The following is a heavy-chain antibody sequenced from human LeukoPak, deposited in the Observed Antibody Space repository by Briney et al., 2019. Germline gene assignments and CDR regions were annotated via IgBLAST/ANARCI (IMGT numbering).Heavy chain of an antibody. D-gene: IGHD3-3*01. J-gene: IGHJ6*02. CDR3: ARTLHWGYYGDYYGMDV. CDR2: TNHSGST. CDR1: GLTFRSFW. V-gene: IGHV4-34*01. Sequence: GSLSLSCAASGLTFRSFWMSWVRQAPGEGLEWTGETNHSGSTNYNPSLKNRVTISVDTSKTQFSLKLSSVTAAGTAVYYCARTLHWGYYGDYYGMDVWGQGTTVTVSS.